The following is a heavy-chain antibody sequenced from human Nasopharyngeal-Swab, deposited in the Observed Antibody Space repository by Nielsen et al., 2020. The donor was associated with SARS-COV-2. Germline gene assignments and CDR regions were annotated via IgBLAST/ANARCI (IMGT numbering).Heavy chain of an antibody. Sequence: WVRQAPGQRLEWMGWINAGNGNTKYSQKFQGRVTITRDTSASTAYVELSSLRSEDTAVYYCARDPTVTTDYYYYYYMDVWGKGTTVTVSS. D-gene: IGHD4-17*01. CDR2: INAGNGNT. J-gene: IGHJ6*03. V-gene: IGHV1-3*01. CDR3: ARDPTVTTDYYYYYYMDV.